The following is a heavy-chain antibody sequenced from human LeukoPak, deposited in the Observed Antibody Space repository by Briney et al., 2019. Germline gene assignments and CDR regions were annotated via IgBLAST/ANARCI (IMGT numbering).Heavy chain of an antibody. D-gene: IGHD3-22*01. Sequence: RASETLSLTCTVSGGSISSYYWSWIRQPAGKGLEWIGRIYTSGSTNYNPSLKSRVTVSVDTSKNQFSLKLSSVTAADTAVYYCARSRSHDSSGYYRIGAGYYFDYWGQGTLVTVSS. CDR1: GGSISSYY. J-gene: IGHJ4*02. CDR2: IYTSGST. CDR3: ARSRSHDSSGYYRIGAGYYFDY. V-gene: IGHV4-4*07.